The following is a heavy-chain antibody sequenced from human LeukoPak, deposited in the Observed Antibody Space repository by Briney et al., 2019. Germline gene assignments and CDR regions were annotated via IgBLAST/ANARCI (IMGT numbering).Heavy chain of an antibody. J-gene: IGHJ4*02. V-gene: IGHV3-23*01. Sequence: GGSLRLSCAASGFTFTTHTMNWVRQAPGKGLEWVSTFSGSGGNTYYADSVKGRFTISRDNSKNTLYLQMNSLRAEDTAVYYCAKSGLNRFDYWGQGTLVTVSS. CDR3: AKSGLNRFDY. CDR2: FSGSGGNT. CDR1: GFTFTTHT. D-gene: IGHD2-15*01.